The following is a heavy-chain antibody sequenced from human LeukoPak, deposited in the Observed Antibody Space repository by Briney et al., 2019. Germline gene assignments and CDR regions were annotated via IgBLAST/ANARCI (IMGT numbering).Heavy chain of an antibody. J-gene: IGHJ6*03. CDR2: ISSGSTYI. Sequence: PGGSLRLSCVASGFIFRDYSMNWVRLAPGKGLEWVSSISSGSTYIYYAGSVKGRFTISRDDAKDSLYLQMNSLRVEDTAVYYCAKDGVVAARSGYYYYYMDVWGKGTTVTVSS. CDR1: GFIFRDYS. CDR3: AKDGVVAARSGYYYYYMDV. D-gene: IGHD6-6*01. V-gene: IGHV3-21*01.